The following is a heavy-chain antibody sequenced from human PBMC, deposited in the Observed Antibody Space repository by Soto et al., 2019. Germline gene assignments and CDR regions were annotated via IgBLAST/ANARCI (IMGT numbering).Heavy chain of an antibody. CDR1: GYTFTSYG. Sequence: QVHLVQSGAEVRKPGASVKVSCKGSGYTFTSYGIAWVRQAPGQGLERMGWISAHNDNTNYAQKVQGRVTVTRATSTSTAYMELRNLSSDDTAVYYSARRRYGDYWGKGALVTVSS. V-gene: IGHV1-18*01. CDR3: ARRRYGDY. J-gene: IGHJ4*02. D-gene: IGHD1-1*01. CDR2: ISAHNDNT.